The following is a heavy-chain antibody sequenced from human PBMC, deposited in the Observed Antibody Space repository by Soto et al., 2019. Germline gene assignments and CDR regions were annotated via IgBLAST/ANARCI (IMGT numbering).Heavy chain of an antibody. CDR1: GFIFSNYA. Sequence: EVQLLDSGGGLVQPGGSLRLSCGASGFIFSNYAMNWVRQAPGKGLEWVSTISGSGGSTYYADSVKGRFTISRDNSKNTLYLQMNSLRAEDTAVYYCAKVTLLPFYFDYWGQGTLVTVAS. V-gene: IGHV3-23*01. D-gene: IGHD2-21*01. CDR2: ISGSGGST. J-gene: IGHJ4*02. CDR3: AKVTLLPFYFDY.